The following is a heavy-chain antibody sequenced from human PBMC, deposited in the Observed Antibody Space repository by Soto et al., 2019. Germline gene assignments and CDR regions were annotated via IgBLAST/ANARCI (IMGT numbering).Heavy chain of an antibody. J-gene: IGHJ6*02. CDR1: GFTFSNAW. D-gene: IGHD1-26*01. V-gene: IGHV3-15*07. Sequence: PGGSLRLSCAASGFTFSNAWMNWVRQAPGKGLEWVGRIKSKTDGGTTDYAAPVKGRFTISRDDSKNTLYLQMNSLKTEDTAVYYCTTGRGWELTFTGYYYYGMDVWGQGTTVTVSS. CDR3: TTGRGWELTFTGYYYYGMDV. CDR2: IKSKTDGGTT.